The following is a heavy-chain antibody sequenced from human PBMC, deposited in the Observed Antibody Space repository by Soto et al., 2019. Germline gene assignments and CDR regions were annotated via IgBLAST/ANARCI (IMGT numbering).Heavy chain of an antibody. CDR3: AKDRERDAWYEDY. Sequence: GGSLRLSCVASGFSFSNYAMTWVRQAPGKGLEWVSVISGSDGRTYYADSVKGRFTISRDNSKNTLYLQMNSLRAEDTAVYYCAKDRERDAWYEDYWGQGTLVTVSS. J-gene: IGHJ4*02. CDR1: GFSFSNYA. D-gene: IGHD6-13*01. V-gene: IGHV3-23*01. CDR2: ISGSDGRT.